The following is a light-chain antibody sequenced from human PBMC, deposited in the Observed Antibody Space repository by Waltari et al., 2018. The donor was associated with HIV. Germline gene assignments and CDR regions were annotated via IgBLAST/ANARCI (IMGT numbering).Light chain of an antibody. J-gene: IGLJ1*01. CDR2: EVS. CDR1: SSDVGGYNY. Sequence: QSALTQPASVSGSPGQSITISCTGTSSDVGGYNYVSWYQQHPGKAPKLMIYEVSNRPSGVSNRFSGSKSGNTASLTISGLQAEDEADYYCSSYRSSSTLEVFGTGTKFTVL. V-gene: IGLV2-14*01. CDR3: SSYRSSSTLEV.